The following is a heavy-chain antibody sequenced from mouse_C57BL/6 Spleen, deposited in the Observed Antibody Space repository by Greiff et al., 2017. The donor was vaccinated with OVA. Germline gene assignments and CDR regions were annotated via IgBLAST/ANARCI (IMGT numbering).Heavy chain of an antibody. Sequence: EVQLVESGGGLVKPGGSLKLSCAASGFTFSDYGMHWVRQAPEKGLEWVAYISSGSSTIYYADIVKGRFTISRDNAKNTLFLQMTSLRSEDTAMYYCARGDYYGSSYRYFDVWGTGTTVTVSS. CDR3: ARGDYYGSSYRYFDV. CDR2: ISSGSSTI. D-gene: IGHD1-1*01. CDR1: GFTFSDYG. J-gene: IGHJ1*03. V-gene: IGHV5-17*01.